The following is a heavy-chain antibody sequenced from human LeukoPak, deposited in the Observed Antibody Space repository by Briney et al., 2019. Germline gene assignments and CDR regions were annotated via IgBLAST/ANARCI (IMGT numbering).Heavy chain of an antibody. Sequence: SETLSLTCTVSGGSISSGGYYWSWIRQHPGKGLEWIGYIYYSGSTYYNPSLKSRVTISVDTSKNQFSLKLSSVTAADTAVYYCARDSGDGYNWSFDYWGQGTLVTVS. CDR2: IYYSGST. J-gene: IGHJ4*02. V-gene: IGHV4-31*03. CDR1: GGSISSGGYY. D-gene: IGHD5-24*01. CDR3: ARDSGDGYNWSFDY.